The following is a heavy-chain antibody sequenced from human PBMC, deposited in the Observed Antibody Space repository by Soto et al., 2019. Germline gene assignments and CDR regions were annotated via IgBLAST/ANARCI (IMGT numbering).Heavy chain of an antibody. Sequence: SSETLSLTCTVSGVSISSGGHFWTWIRQHPGKGLEWIGNIYYSGMTYYNPSLRGRVSISLDPSESQFSLKVNSVTAADTAVYYCARDSSGPGYSYGKFDYWGQGALVTVSS. D-gene: IGHD5-18*01. J-gene: IGHJ4*02. CDR1: GVSISSGGHF. V-gene: IGHV4-31*03. CDR3: ARDSSGPGYSYGKFDY. CDR2: IYYSGMT.